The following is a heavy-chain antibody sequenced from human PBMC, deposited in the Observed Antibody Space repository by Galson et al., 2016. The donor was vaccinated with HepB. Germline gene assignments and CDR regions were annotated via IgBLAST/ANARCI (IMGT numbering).Heavy chain of an antibody. CDR1: GGSIISYY. Sequence: SETLSLTCTVSGGSIISYYWSWIRQPPGKGLEWIGYIYYSGSTNYSPSLKSRVTISVDTSKTQFSLKLSSVNAADPAVYYCARGLRDIRSWPSPGDYWGQGTLVTVSS. V-gene: IGHV4-59*12. CDR2: IYYSGST. D-gene: IGHD6-13*01. J-gene: IGHJ4*02. CDR3: ARGLRDIRSWPSPGDY.